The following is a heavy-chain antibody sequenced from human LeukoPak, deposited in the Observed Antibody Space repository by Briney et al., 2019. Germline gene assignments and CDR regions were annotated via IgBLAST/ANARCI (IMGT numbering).Heavy chain of an antibody. CDR2: MNPNSGNT. CDR1: GYTFTSYD. V-gene: IGHV1-8*01. CDR3: AVRGYSYGYVFDY. D-gene: IGHD5-18*01. Sequence: ASVKVSCKASGYTFTSYDINWVRQATGQGLEWMGWMNPNSGNTGYAQKFQGRVTMTRDTSISTAYMELSRLRSDDTAVYYCAVRGYSYGYVFDYWGQGTLVTVSS. J-gene: IGHJ4*02.